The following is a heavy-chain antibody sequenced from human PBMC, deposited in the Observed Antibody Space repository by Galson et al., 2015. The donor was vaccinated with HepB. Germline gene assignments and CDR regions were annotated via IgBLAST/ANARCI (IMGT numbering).Heavy chain of an antibody. CDR2: IYRDGAP. Sequence: SLRLSCAASGFTVRSNYMSWVRQAPGKGLEWVSVIYRDGAPYYADSVKGRFTISRDNSNNRVYLQMNSLRVDDPAVYYCARDPLEGLDSGGDWSWGQGTLVTVSS. D-gene: IGHD2-21*02. CDR1: GFTVRSNY. CDR3: ARDPLEGLDSGGDWS. V-gene: IGHV3-66*01. J-gene: IGHJ5*02.